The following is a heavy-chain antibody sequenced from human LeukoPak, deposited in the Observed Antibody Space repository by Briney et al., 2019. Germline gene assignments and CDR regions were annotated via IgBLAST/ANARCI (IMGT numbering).Heavy chain of an antibody. CDR2: IYYSGST. CDR3: ARHTSLSSAAHDY. D-gene: IGHD6-13*01. J-gene: IGHJ4*02. V-gene: IGHV4-39*01. CDR1: GGSISSSSYY. Sequence: SETLSLTCTVSGGSISSSSYYWGWLRQPPGRGLEWIVSIYYSGSTYYNPSLKSRVTISVDTSNNQFCLKLSSVTAADTAVYYCARHTSLSSAAHDYWGKGTLVT.